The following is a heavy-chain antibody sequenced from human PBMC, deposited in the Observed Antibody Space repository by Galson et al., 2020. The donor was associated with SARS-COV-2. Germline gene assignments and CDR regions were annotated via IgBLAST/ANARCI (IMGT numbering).Heavy chain of an antibody. J-gene: IGHJ4*02. CDR1: GYSFTSYW. V-gene: IGHV5-51*01. D-gene: IGHD3-9*01. Sequence: HGESLKISCKGSGYSFTSYWIGWVRQMPGKGLEWMGIIYPGDSDTRYSPSFQGQVTISADKSISTAYLQWSSLKASDTAMYYCARHSYLYDILTGYYHFDYWGQGTLVTVSS. CDR2: IYPGDSDT. CDR3: ARHSYLYDILTGYYHFDY.